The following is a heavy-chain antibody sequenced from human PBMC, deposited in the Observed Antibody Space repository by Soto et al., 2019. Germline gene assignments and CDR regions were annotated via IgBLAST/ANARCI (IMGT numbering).Heavy chain of an antibody. D-gene: IGHD3-22*01. CDR3: ARMYYYHSSGYYYVPYYFDY. J-gene: IGHJ4*02. CDR1: GYSFTSYW. CDR2: IYPGDSDT. V-gene: IGHV5-51*01. Sequence: GQSLNISCKGSGYSFTSYWIGWVRQMPGKGLEWMGIIYPGDSDTRYSPSFQGQVTISADRSISTAYLQWSSLKASDTAMYYCARMYYYHSSGYYYVPYYFDYWGQGTLVTVSS.